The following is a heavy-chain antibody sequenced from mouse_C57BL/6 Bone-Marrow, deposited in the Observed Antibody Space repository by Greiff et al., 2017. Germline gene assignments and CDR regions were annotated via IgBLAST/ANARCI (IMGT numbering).Heavy chain of an antibody. CDR3: ARRPLYGSSYLYAMDY. V-gene: IGHV1-82*01. Sequence: QVQLQQSGPELVKPGASVKISCKASGYAFSSSWMNWVKQRPGKGLEWIGRIYPGDGDTNYNGKFKGKATLTADKSSSTAYMQLSSLTSEDSAVYFCARRPLYGSSYLYAMDYWGQGTSVTVSS. CDR1: GYAFSSSW. CDR2: IYPGDGDT. D-gene: IGHD1-1*01. J-gene: IGHJ4*01.